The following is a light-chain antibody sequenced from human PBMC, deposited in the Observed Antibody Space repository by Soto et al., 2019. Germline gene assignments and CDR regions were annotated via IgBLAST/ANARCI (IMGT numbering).Light chain of an antibody. V-gene: IGKV3-20*01. J-gene: IGKJ1*01. Sequence: EIVLTQSPGTLSLSPGERATLSCRASQRVSSSYLAWYQQKPGQAPRLIIYGVANRATGIPDRFSGSGSGTDFTLTISRLEPEDFAVYYRQQYGRSPLTFGQGTKVEIK. CDR1: QRVSSSY. CDR3: QQYGRSPLT. CDR2: GVA.